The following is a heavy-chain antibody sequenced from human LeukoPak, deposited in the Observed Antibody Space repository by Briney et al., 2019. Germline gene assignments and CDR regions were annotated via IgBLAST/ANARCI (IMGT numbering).Heavy chain of an antibody. Sequence: GGSLRLSCAASGFTVSSNYMSWVRQAPGKGLEWVSVIYSGGSTYYADSVKGRFTISRDNSKNTLYLQMNSLRAEDTAVCYCARDQGGKRTVTDHFDYWGQGTLVTVSS. CDR1: GFTVSSNY. J-gene: IGHJ4*02. CDR2: IYSGGST. D-gene: IGHD4-17*01. CDR3: ARDQGGKRTVTDHFDY. V-gene: IGHV3-66*01.